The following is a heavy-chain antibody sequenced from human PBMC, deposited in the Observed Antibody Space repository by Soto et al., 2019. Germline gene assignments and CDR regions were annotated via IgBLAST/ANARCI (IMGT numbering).Heavy chain of an antibody. D-gene: IGHD2-2*01. CDR1: GFTFSSYA. CDR3: AKVCSSKSCYYYYMVV. Sequence: GGSLRLSCAASGFTFSSYAMSWVRQAPGKGLEWVSAISGSGGSTYYADSVKGRFTISRDNSKNTLYLQMNSLRAEDTAVYYCAKVCSSKSCYYYYMVVWGKAITGTVS. V-gene: IGHV3-23*01. CDR2: ISGSGGST. J-gene: IGHJ6*03.